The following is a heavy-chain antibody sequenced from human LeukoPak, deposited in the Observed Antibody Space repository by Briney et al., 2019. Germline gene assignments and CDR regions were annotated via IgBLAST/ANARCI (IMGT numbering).Heavy chain of an antibody. D-gene: IGHD1-1*01. CDR1: GFTFSSYW. CDR2: INSDGGST. CDR3: ARGGTTFEH. V-gene: IGHV3-74*01. Sequence: GGSLRLSCAASGFTFSSYWMHWVRQAPGKGLVWVSRINSDGGSTSYTDSVKGRFTISRDNSKNTLYLQMNSLRAEDTAVYYCARGGTTFEHWGQGTLVTVSS. J-gene: IGHJ4*02.